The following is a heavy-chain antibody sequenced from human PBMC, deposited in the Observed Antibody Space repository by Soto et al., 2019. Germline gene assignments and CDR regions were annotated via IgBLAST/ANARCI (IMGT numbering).Heavy chain of an antibody. Sequence: QVQLQESGPGLVKPSETLSLTCTVSGGSISSYYWSWIRQPPEKGLEWIGYIYYSGSTNYNPSLKSRVTISVDTSKNQFSLKLSSVTAADTAVYYCARSPYDFWSGNWFDPWGQGTLVTVSS. CDR2: IYYSGST. J-gene: IGHJ5*02. D-gene: IGHD3-3*01. CDR3: ARSPYDFWSGNWFDP. V-gene: IGHV4-59*01. CDR1: GGSISSYY.